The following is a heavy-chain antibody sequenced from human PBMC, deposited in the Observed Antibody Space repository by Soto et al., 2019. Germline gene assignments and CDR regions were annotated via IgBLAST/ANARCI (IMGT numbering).Heavy chain of an antibody. CDR1: GGSISSGDYY. V-gene: IGHV4-30-4*01. D-gene: IGHD3-10*01. J-gene: IGHJ4*02. CDR2: IYYSGST. Sequence: QVQLQESGPGLVKPSQTLSLTCTVSGGSISSGDYYWSWIRQPPGKGLEWIGYIYYSGSTYYNPSLKRRGTITVDTSQTQFSLKLSSVTAAATAVYYCARGAGYYGSGSYFDYWGQGTLVTVSS. CDR3: ARGAGYYGSGSYFDY.